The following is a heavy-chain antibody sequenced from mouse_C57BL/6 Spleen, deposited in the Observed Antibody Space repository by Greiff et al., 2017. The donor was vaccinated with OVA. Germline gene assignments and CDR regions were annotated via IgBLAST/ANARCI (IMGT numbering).Heavy chain of an antibody. D-gene: IGHD1-1*01. V-gene: IGHV1-59*01. CDR1: GYTFTSYW. CDR2: IDPSDSYT. CDR3: ASYYDY. Sequence: QVQLQQPGAELVRPGTSVKLSCKASGYTFTSYWMHWVKQRPGQGLEWIGVIDPSDSYTNYNQKFKGKATLTVDKSSSTAYMQLSSLTSEDSAVYYCASYYDYWGQGTTLTVSS. J-gene: IGHJ2*01.